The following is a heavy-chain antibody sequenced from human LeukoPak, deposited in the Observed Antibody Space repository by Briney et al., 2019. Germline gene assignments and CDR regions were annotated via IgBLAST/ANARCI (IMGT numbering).Heavy chain of an antibody. V-gene: IGHV4-39*01. J-gene: IGHJ4*02. CDR3: ARGGSSWDYYFDY. D-gene: IGHD6-13*01. CDR1: GGSISSSSYY. Sequence: PSETLSLTCTVSGGSISSSSYYWGWIRQPPGKGLEWIGSIYYSGSTYYNPSLKSRVTISVDTSKNQFPLKLSSVTAADTAVYYCARGGSSWDYYFDYWGQGTLVTVSS. CDR2: IYYSGST.